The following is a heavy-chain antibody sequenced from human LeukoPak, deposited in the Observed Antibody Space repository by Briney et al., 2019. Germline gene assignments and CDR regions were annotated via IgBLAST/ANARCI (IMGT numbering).Heavy chain of an antibody. J-gene: IGHJ6*03. CDR1: GYTFTSYD. V-gene: IGHV1-8*01. CDR2: MNPNSGNT. Sequence: GASVKVSCKASGYTFTSYDINWVRQAAGQGLEWMGWMNPNSGNTGYAQKFQGRVTMTRNTSISTAYMELSSLRSEDTAVYYCASRQYCSSTSCEVDYYYYYIDFWGKGTTVTVSS. D-gene: IGHD2-2*01. CDR3: ASRQYCSSTSCEVDYYYYYIDF.